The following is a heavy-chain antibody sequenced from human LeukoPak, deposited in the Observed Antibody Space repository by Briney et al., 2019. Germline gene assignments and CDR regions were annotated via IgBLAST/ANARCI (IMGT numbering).Heavy chain of an antibody. CDR3: ATLVSQAVVGAFDI. CDR1: AFTFSGYA. CDR2: ISGSGGSS. D-gene: IGHD2-21*01. Sequence: PGGSLRLSCAASAFTFSGYAMTWVRQTPGKGPEWVSVISGSGGSSYYADSVKGRFTISRDNSKNTLYLQMNSLRAEDAAVYYCATLVSQAVVGAFDIWGQGTVVTVSS. V-gene: IGHV3-23*01. J-gene: IGHJ3*02.